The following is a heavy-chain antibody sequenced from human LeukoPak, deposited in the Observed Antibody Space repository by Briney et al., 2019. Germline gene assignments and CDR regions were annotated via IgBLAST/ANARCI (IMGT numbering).Heavy chain of an antibody. V-gene: IGHV1-2*02. CDR2: INPNSGGT. D-gene: IGHD2-2*01. CDR3: ARTTYCSSPGGRKVFDY. Sequence: ASVTVSCKASGYTFTGYYMHWVRQAPGQGLEWMGWINPNSGGTNYAQKFQGRVTMTRDTSISTAYMELSRLRSDDTAVYYCARTTYCSSPGGRKVFDYGGKGPLATVS. CDR1: GYTFTGYY. J-gene: IGHJ4*02.